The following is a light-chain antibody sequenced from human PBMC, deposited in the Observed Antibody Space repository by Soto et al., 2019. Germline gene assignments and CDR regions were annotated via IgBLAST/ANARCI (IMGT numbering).Light chain of an antibody. CDR3: QQYYSYHLP. Sequence: AIRMTQSPSSLSASTGDRVTITCRASQGISSYLAWYQQKPGKDPKLLIYAASTLQSGVPSRFSGSGSGTDFTLTISCLQSEDFATDYCQQYYSYHLPFGGGTQVEIK. CDR1: QGISSY. J-gene: IGKJ4*01. V-gene: IGKV1-8*01. CDR2: AAS.